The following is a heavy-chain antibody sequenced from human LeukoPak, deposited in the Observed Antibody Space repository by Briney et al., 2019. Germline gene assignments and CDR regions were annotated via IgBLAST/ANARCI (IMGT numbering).Heavy chain of an antibody. D-gene: IGHD4-17*01. CDR1: GGSISSSTYY. V-gene: IGHV4-39*07. CDR3: GLGYGDETWFDP. CDR2: IYYSGST. J-gene: IGHJ5*02. Sequence: TSETLSLTCTVSGGSISSSTYYWGWIRQPPGKGLEWIGNIYYSGSTYYNPSLKSRVTISVDTSKNQFSLKLSSVTAADTAVYYCGLGYGDETWFDPWGQGTLVTVSS.